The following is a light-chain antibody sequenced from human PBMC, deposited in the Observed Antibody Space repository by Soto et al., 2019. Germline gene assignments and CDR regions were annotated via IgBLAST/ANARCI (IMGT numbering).Light chain of an antibody. CDR2: GNS. Sequence: QSVLTQPPSVSGAPGQRVTISCTGSSSDIGAGYDVHWYQQLPGTSPKVLIYGNSNRPSGVPDRFSGSKSANSATLAITGLQAEDEADYYCQSYDSTLSGLVFGGGTKVTVL. CDR1: SSDIGAGYD. CDR3: QSYDSTLSGLV. J-gene: IGLJ2*01. V-gene: IGLV1-40*01.